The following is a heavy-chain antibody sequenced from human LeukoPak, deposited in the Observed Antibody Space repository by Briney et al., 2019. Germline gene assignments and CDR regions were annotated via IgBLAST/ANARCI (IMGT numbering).Heavy chain of an antibody. J-gene: IGHJ6*02. CDR2: IKQDGSEK. CDR1: GFTFSSYA. D-gene: IGHD3-3*01. Sequence: GGSLRLSCAASGFTFSSYAMSWVRQAPGKGLEWVANIKQDGSEKYYVDSVKGRFTISRDNAKNSLYLQMNSLRAEDTAVYYCARDGYYISYYYGMDVWGQGTTVTVSS. V-gene: IGHV3-7*03. CDR3: ARDGYYISYYYGMDV.